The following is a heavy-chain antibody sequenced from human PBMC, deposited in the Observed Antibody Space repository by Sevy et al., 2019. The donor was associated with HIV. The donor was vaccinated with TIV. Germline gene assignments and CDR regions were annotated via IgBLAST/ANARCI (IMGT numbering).Heavy chain of an antibody. CDR2: ISSSSSTI. V-gene: IGHV3-48*02. D-gene: IGHD3-10*01. CDR1: GFTFSSYS. Sequence: GGSLRLSCAAFGFTFSSYSMNWVRQAPGKGLEWVSYISSSSSTIYYADSVKGRFTISRDNAKNSLYLQMNSLRDEDTAVYYCARAGLLWFGELTSFDYWGQGTLVTVSS. CDR3: ARAGLLWFGELTSFDY. J-gene: IGHJ4*02.